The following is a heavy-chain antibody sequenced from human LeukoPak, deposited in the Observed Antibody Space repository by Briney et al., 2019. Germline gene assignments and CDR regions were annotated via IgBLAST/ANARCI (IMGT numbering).Heavy chain of an antibody. Sequence: SETLSLTCAVYGGSFSGYYWSWIRQPPGKGLEWIGEINHSGSTNYNPSLKSRVTISVDTSKNQFSLKLSSVTAADTAVYYCARVSSSSWYSLDYWGQGTLVTVSS. V-gene: IGHV4-34*01. CDR2: INHSGST. CDR3: ARVSSSSWYSLDY. CDR1: GGSFSGYY. D-gene: IGHD6-13*01. J-gene: IGHJ4*02.